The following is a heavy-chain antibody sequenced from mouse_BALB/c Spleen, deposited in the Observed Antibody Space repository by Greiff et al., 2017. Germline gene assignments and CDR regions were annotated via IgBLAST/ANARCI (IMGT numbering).Heavy chain of an antibody. J-gene: IGHJ2*01. CDR2: INPSTGYT. V-gene: IGHV1-7*01. CDR3: ARSLPYFDY. CDR1: GYTFTSYW. Sequence: QVQLQQSGAELAKPGASVKMSCKASGYTFTSYWMHWVKQRPGQGLEWIGYINPSTGYTEYNQKFKDKATLTADKSSSTAYMQLSSLTSEDSAVYYCARSLPYFDYWGQGTTLTVSS.